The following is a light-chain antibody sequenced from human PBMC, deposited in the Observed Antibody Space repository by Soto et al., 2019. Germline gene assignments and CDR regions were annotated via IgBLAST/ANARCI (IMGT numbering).Light chain of an antibody. CDR2: GAS. CDR1: QGISTW. CDR3: QQYGSSGT. Sequence: DIQMTQSPSSVSASVGDRVTITFRASQGISTWLAWYQQKAGKAPNLLIYGASNRATGIPDRFSGSGSGTDFTLTISRLEPEDFAVYYCQQYGSSGTFGQGTKVDI. J-gene: IGKJ1*01. V-gene: IGKV1-12*01.